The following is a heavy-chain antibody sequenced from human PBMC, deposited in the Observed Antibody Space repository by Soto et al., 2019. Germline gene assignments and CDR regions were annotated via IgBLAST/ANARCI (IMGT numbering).Heavy chain of an antibody. CDR1: GGSVISASYY. CDR2: IYYSGSP. CDR3: ERGPPPNWFDP. V-gene: IGHV4-61*01. Sequence: SETLSLTCTVSGGSVISASYYWSWIRQPPGKGLEWIGYIYYSGSPNYNPSLKSRVTISLDTSKNQFSLKLNSVTAADTAVYYCERGPPPNWFDPWGQGTMVTVSS. J-gene: IGHJ5*02.